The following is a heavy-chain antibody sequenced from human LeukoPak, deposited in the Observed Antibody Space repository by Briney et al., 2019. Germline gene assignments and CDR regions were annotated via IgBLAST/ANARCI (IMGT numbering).Heavy chain of an antibody. J-gene: IGHJ1*01. D-gene: IGHD3-22*01. CDR1: GYTFTSYG. CDR3: ARIHTYYYDSRGAEYFQH. CDR2: ISAYNGNT. V-gene: IGHV1-18*01. Sequence: ASVKVSCKASGYTFTSYGISWVRQAPGQWLEWMGWISAYNGNTNYAQKLQGRVTMTTDTSTSTAYMELRSLRSDDTAVYCCARIHTYYYDSRGAEYFQHWGQGTLVTVSS.